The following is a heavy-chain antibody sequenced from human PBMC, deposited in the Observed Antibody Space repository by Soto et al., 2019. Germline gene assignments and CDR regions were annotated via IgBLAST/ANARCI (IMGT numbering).Heavy chain of an antibody. CDR3: ARHLYGSGDPIFDY. CDR2: IYYSGST. J-gene: IGHJ4*02. Sequence: PSETLSLTCTVSGGSISSYYWSWIRQPPGKGLEWIGYIYYSGSTNYNPSLKSRVTISVDTSKNQFSLKLSSVTAADTAVYYCARHLYGSGDPIFDYWGQGTLVTVSS. V-gene: IGHV4-59*08. D-gene: IGHD4-17*01. CDR1: GGSISSYY.